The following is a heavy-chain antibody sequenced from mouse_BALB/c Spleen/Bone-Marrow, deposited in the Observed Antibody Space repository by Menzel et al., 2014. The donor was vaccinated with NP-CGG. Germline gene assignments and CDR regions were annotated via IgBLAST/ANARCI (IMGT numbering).Heavy chain of an antibody. Sequence: EVKLQESGGGLVQPGGSLKLSCATSGFTFRDYYMYWVRQTPEKRLEWVAYISNGGGSTYYPDTVKGRFTTSRDNAKNTLYLQMSRLKSEDTAMYYCARQGTLDYWGQGTSVTVSS. CDR2: ISNGGGST. CDR3: ARQGTLDY. V-gene: IGHV5-12*02. CDR1: GFTFRDYY. J-gene: IGHJ4*01.